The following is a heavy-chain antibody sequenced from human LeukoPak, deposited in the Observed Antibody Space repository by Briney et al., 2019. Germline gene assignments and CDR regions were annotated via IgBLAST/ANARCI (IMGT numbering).Heavy chain of an antibody. CDR2: IYYSGST. V-gene: IGHV4-39*01. J-gene: IGHJ4*02. CDR1: GGYITSSSYY. D-gene: IGHD3-10*01. CDR3: ARQRPQRSVVRGVFRSKETYYFDY. Sequence: KSSETLSLTCTVSGGYITSSSYYWDWIRQPPGRGLEWIGSIYYSGSTYYNSSLKSRVTISVDKSKNQFYLKLSSVTAADTAVYYCARQRPQRSVVRGVFRSKETYYFDYWGQGTLVTVSS.